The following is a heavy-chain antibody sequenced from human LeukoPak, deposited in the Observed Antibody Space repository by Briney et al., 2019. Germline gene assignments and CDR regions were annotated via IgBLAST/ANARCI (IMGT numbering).Heavy chain of an antibody. CDR1: GGTFSSYA. J-gene: IGHJ4*02. CDR3: ARATYYYDSSGYYQPIDY. V-gene: IGHV1-69*04. Sequence: SVKVSCKASGGTFSSYAISWVRQAPGQGLEWMGRIIPILGIANYAQKFQGRVTITADKSTSTAYMELSSLRSEDTAVYYCARATYYYDSSGYYQPIDYWGQGTLVTVFS. CDR2: IIPILGIA. D-gene: IGHD3-22*01.